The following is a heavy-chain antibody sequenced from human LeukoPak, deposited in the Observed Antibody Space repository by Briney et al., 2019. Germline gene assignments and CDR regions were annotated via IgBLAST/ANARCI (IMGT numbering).Heavy chain of an antibody. J-gene: IGHJ4*02. Sequence: PSETLSLTCTVSGGSISSYYWSWIRQPPGKGVEGVGYIYYSGSTNYNPSLKSRVTISVDTSKNQFSLKLSSVTAADTAVYYCARAPYYDSSGYYDYWGQGTLVTVSS. CDR3: ARAPYYDSSGYYDY. D-gene: IGHD3-22*01. CDR2: IYYSGST. V-gene: IGHV4-59*01. CDR1: GGSISSYY.